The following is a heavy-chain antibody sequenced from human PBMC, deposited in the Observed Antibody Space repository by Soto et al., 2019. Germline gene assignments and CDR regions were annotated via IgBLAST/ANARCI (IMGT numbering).Heavy chain of an antibody. J-gene: IGHJ5*02. CDR1: GGTFSTYT. V-gene: IGHV1-69*08. D-gene: IGHD4-4*01. CDR3: AGDPDSHYNDSHASSYP. CDR2: IIPIIGII. Sequence: QVQLVQSGAEVKKHGSSVKVSCKASGGTFSTYTITWVRQAPGQGLEWMGRIIPIIGIINYAQKFQGRVTISADKFTGTAYMELPGLRSDDTAVYYCAGDPDSHYNDSHASSYPWGQGTLVTVSS.